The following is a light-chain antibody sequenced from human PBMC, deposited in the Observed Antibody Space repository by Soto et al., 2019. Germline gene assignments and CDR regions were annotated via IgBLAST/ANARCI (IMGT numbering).Light chain of an antibody. CDR1: SGHSRYA. CDR3: QTWGTGIVV. V-gene: IGLV4-69*01. J-gene: IGLJ2*01. CDR2: VNSDGSH. Sequence: QPVLTQSPSASASLGASVKLTCTLSSGHSRYAIAWHQQQPEKGPRYLMKVNSDGSHTKGDGIPDRFSGSSSGAERYFTISSLQSEDEADYYCQTWGTGIVVFGGGTKLTVL.